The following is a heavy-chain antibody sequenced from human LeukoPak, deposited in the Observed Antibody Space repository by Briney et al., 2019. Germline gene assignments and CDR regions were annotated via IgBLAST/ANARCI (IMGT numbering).Heavy chain of an antibody. CDR3: ARDRQEMATRFFDY. CDR2: IYYSGST. Sequence: PSETLSLTCTVSGGSISSSSYYWGWIRQPPGKGLEWIGSIYYSGSTYYNPSLKSRVTISVDTSKNQFSLKLSSVTAADTAVYYCARDRQEMATRFFDYWGQGTLVTVSS. CDR1: GGSISSSSYY. D-gene: IGHD5-24*01. V-gene: IGHV4-39*07. J-gene: IGHJ4*02.